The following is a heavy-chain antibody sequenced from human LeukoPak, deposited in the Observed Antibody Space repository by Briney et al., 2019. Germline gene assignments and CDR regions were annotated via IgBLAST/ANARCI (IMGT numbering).Heavy chain of an antibody. CDR1: GFTLSSYE. CDR3: ARGPYSSNWYVDY. D-gene: IGHD6-13*01. J-gene: IGHJ4*02. Sequence: GGSLRLSCAASGFTLSSYEMNWVRVAPGKGLEWSSYISRTGNSIYYADSVKGRFTIPRDSAKKSLYLQMNSLRAEDTAVYYCARGPYSSNWYVDYWGQGTLVTVAS. CDR2: ISRTGNSI. V-gene: IGHV3-48*03.